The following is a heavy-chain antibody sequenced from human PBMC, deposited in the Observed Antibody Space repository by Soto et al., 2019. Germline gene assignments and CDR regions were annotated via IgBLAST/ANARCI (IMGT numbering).Heavy chain of an antibody. CDR1: GYTFTSYG. CDR3: ARSIAAGDAFDI. J-gene: IGHJ3*02. Sequence: ASVKVSCKASGYTFTSYGISWVRQAPGQGLEWMGWINPNSGGTNYAQKFRGWVTMTRDTSISTAYMELSRLRSDDTAVYYCARSIAAGDAFDIWGQGTMVTVSS. D-gene: IGHD6-13*01. V-gene: IGHV1-2*04. CDR2: INPNSGGT.